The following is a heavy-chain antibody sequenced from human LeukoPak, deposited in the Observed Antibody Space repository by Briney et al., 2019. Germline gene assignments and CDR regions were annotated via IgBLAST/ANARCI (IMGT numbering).Heavy chain of an antibody. CDR2: IKQDGRQE. Sequence: GGSLRLSCVASGFYFSAYLMSWVRQAPGRGLEWVANIKQDGRQEFYLDSVKGRFTISRDNDNNSLYLHMSRLRVEDTAVYYCARDLKGFNLWGQGALVTVSS. V-gene: IGHV3-7*04. J-gene: IGHJ5*02. CDR1: GFYFSAYL. CDR3: ARDLKGFNL.